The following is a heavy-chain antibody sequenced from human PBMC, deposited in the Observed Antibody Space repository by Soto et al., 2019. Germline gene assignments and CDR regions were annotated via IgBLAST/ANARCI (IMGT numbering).Heavy chain of an antibody. J-gene: IGHJ6*02. CDR2: ISSSSSTI. Sequence: GGSLRLSCAASGFTFSSYSMNWVRQAPGKGLEWVSYISSSSSTIYYADSVKGRFTISRDNAKNSLYLQMNSLRDEDTAVYYCARGRESGYYHSDYYYGMDVWGQGTTVTVSS. CDR3: ARGRESGYYHSDYYYGMDV. D-gene: IGHD3-3*01. CDR1: GFTFSSYS. V-gene: IGHV3-48*02.